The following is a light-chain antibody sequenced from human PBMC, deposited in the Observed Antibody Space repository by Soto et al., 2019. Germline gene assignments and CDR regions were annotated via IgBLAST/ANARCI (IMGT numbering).Light chain of an antibody. CDR1: QSVSSYY. CDR2: AAS. J-gene: IGKJ2*01. CDR3: HHYGSSTRYT. Sequence: EIVLTQSPGTLSLSPGERATLSCRASQSVSSYYLAWYQQKPGQAPRLLIYAASNRATGIPDRFSGSGSGTDFTLTISRREPEDFAVYYCHHYGSSTRYTFGQGTKLEIK. V-gene: IGKV3-20*01.